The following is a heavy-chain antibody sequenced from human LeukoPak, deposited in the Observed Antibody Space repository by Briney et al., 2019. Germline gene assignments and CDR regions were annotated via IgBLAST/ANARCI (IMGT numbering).Heavy chain of an antibody. CDR2: ISSSSSYI. Sequence: PGGSLRLSCAASGFTFSSYSMNWVRQAPGKGLEWVSSISSSSSYIYYADVLKGRFNIVIHNHKHSLYLQLNSLRAEDTAVYYCAKGVAAAALDYFDYWGQGTLVTVSS. CDR1: GFTFSSYS. J-gene: IGHJ4*02. D-gene: IGHD6-13*01. CDR3: AKGVAAAALDYFDY. V-gene: IGHV3-21*04.